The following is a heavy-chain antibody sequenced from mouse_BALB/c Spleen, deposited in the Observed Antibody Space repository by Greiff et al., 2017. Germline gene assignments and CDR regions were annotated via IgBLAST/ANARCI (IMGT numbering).Heavy chain of an antibody. CDR2: ISYDGSN. CDR3: AREGNYYGYAMDY. J-gene: IGHJ4*01. CDR1: GYSITSGYY. V-gene: IGHV3-6*02. D-gene: IGHD1-1*01. Sequence: EVKLLESGPGLVKPSQSLSLTCSVTGYSITSGYYWNWIRQFPGNKLEWMGYISYDGSNNYNPSLKNRISITRDTSKNQFFLKLNSVTTEDTATYYCAREGNYYGYAMDYWGQGTSVTVSS.